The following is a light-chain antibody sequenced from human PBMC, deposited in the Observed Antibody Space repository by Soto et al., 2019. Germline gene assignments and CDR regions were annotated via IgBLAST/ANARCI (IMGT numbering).Light chain of an antibody. CDR1: QTISRN. Sequence: IVLTQSPATLSVSPGARATLSCRASQTISRNLAWYQQRPGQAPRLLIYAASTRATGVPARFSGSGSGTEFTLTINSLQSEDFALYYCHQYNNWPPGTFGQGTKVEIK. CDR2: AAS. J-gene: IGKJ2*01. V-gene: IGKV3-15*01. CDR3: HQYNNWPPGT.